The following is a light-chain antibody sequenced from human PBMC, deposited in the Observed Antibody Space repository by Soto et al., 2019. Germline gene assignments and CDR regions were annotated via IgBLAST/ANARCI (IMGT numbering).Light chain of an antibody. CDR3: LSYAASDTYV. V-gene: IGLV2-8*01. CDR2: EVT. CDR1: SSDVGGYNY. Sequence: QSALTQPPSASGSPGQSVTISCTGTSSDVGGYNYVSWYLHHPGKAPKLMIYEVTKRPSGVPDRFTGSKSGNTASLTVSGLQAEDEADYSCLSYAASDTYVFGTGTKVTVL. J-gene: IGLJ1*01.